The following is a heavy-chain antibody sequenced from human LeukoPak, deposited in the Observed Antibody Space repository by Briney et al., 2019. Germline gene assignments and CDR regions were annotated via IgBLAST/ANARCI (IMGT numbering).Heavy chain of an antibody. CDR2: IIPIFGTA. V-gene: IGHV1-69*05. CDR1: GGTFSSYA. D-gene: IGHD7-27*01. Sequence: SVKVSCKASGGTFSSYAISWVRQAPGQGLELMGRIIPIFGTANYAQKFQGRVTITTDESTSTAYMELSSLRSEDTAVYYCAREKNRGYYFDYWGQGTLVTVSS. CDR3: AREKNRGYYFDY. J-gene: IGHJ4*02.